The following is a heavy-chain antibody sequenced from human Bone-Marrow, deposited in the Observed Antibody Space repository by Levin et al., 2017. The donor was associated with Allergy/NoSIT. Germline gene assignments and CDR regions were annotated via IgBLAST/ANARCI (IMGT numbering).Heavy chain of an antibody. Sequence: GESLKISCAASGFTFSDCYMSWIRQAPGKGLEWVSYISSSSTYTDYADSVKGRFTISRDNAENSLYLQMNSLRAEDTAVYYCARDLKRGSGAYYSPDTFDVWGQGTMVTVSS. D-gene: IGHD3-10*01. CDR3: ARDLKRGSGAYYSPDTFDV. J-gene: IGHJ3*01. V-gene: IGHV3-11*05. CDR2: ISSSSTYT. CDR1: GFTFSDCY.